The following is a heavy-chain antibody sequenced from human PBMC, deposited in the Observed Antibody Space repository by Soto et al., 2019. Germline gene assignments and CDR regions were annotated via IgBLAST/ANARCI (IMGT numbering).Heavy chain of an antibody. CDR3: ARFLSDGYCSSTSCYGFDY. J-gene: IGHJ4*02. V-gene: IGHV5-51*01. D-gene: IGHD2-2*03. Sequence: GESLKISCKGSGYSFTSYWIGWVRQMPGKGLEWMGIIYPGDSDTRYSPSFQGQVTISADKSISTAYLQWSSLKASDTAMYYCARFLSDGYCSSTSCYGFDYWGQGTLVTVSS. CDR2: IYPGDSDT. CDR1: GYSFTSYW.